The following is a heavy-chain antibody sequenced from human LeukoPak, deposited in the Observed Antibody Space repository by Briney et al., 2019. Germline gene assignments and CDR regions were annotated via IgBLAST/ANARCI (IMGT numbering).Heavy chain of an antibody. J-gene: IGHJ4*02. D-gene: IGHD4-17*01. CDR3: AREANYGDYTHFDY. Sequence: ASVKVSCKASGYTFTGYYMHWVRQAPGQGLEWMGRISPNSGGTNYAQKFQGRVTMTRDTSISTAYMELSKLRSDDTAVYYCAREANYGDYTHFDYWGQGTLVTVSS. V-gene: IGHV1-2*06. CDR2: ISPNSGGT. CDR1: GYTFTGYY.